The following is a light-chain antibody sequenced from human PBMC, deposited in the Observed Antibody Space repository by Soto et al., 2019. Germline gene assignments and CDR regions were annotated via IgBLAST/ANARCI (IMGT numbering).Light chain of an antibody. Sequence: EIVLTQSPGTLSLSPGDRATLSCRASQSVSPTNLAWYQQKPGQAPRLLIYGASSRAPGVPDRFSGSGSGTDFTLTISKLELEDFAMYCCQQYGRSSLTFGGGTKVEIK. CDR2: GAS. V-gene: IGKV3-20*01. J-gene: IGKJ4*01. CDR1: QSVSPTN. CDR3: QQYGRSSLT.